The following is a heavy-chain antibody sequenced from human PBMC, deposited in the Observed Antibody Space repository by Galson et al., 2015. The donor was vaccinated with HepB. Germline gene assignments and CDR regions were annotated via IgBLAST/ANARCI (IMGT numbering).Heavy chain of an antibody. J-gene: IGHJ6*02. V-gene: IGHV3-30*04. CDR1: GFTFSSYA. CDR3: ARDHWSRYGSGRLYYYGMDV. CDR2: ISYDGSNK. D-gene: IGHD3-10*01. Sequence: SLRLSCAASGFTFSSYAMHWVRQAPGKGLEWVAVISYDGSNKYYADSVKGRFTISRDNSKNTLYLQMNSLRAEDTAVYYCARDHWSRYGSGRLYYYGMDVWGQGTTVTVSS.